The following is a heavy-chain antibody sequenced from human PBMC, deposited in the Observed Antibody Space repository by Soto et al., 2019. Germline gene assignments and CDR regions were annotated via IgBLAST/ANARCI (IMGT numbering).Heavy chain of an antibody. CDR1: GYTFTGYY. CDR3: ARERYQVISDGMDV. Sequence: QVQLVQSGADVKTPGASVRVSCKASGYTFTGYYVHWVREAPGQGLEWMGWINPETGGTSYAQKFQGRVTLSRDTSIKTDCLELSRMRFDDAAVYFCARERYQVISDGMDVWGQGTTVTVSS. J-gene: IGHJ6*02. CDR2: INPETGGT. D-gene: IGHD2-2*01. V-gene: IGHV1-2*02.